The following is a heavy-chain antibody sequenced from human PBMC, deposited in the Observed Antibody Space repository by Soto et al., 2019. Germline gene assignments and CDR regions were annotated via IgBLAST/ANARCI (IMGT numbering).Heavy chain of an antibody. D-gene: IGHD3-10*01. J-gene: IGHJ6*02. CDR1: GYTFTSYY. CDR2: INPSGGST. CDR3: ARENYYGSEGYYGMDV. Sequence: ASVKVSCKASGYTFTSYYMHWVRQAPGQGLEWMGIINPSGGSTSYAQKFQGRVTMTRDTSTSTVYMELSSLRSEDAAVYYCARENYYGSEGYYGMDVWGQGTTVTVSS. V-gene: IGHV1-46*03.